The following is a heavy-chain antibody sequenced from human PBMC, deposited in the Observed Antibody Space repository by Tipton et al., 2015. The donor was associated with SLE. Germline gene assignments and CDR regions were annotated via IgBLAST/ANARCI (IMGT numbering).Heavy chain of an antibody. CDR3: ARGVRQQLVLEYFDY. Sequence: TLSLTCSFSGASISTGAYYWSWIRQHPGKGLEWIGFIYYSGSTFYNPSLKSRATISVGTSENQFSLKLSSVTAADTAVYYCARGVRQQLVLEYFDYWGQGTLVTVSS. CDR2: IYYSGST. D-gene: IGHD6-13*01. V-gene: IGHV4-31*03. CDR1: GASISTGAYY. J-gene: IGHJ4*02.